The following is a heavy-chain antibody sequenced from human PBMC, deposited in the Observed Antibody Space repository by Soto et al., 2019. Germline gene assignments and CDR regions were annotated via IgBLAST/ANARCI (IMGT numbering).Heavy chain of an antibody. Sequence: ASVKVSCKASGYTFTSYGFIWVRQAPGQGLEWMGWISAYNGNTNYARKVQGRVTMTTDTSTTTAYMELRSLRSDDTAVYYCARDRGSYALDYWGQGTLVTVSS. CDR2: ISAYNGNT. V-gene: IGHV1-18*01. J-gene: IGHJ4*02. CDR3: ARDRGSYALDY. D-gene: IGHD1-26*01. CDR1: GYTFTSYG.